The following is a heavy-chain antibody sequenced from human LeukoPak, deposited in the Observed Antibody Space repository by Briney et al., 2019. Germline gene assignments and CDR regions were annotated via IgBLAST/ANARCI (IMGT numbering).Heavy chain of an antibody. Sequence: GGSLRLSCAASGFTFSSYSMNWVRQAPGKGLEWVSSISSSSSYIYYADSVKGRFTISRDNAKNSLYLRMNSLRAEDTAVYYCARDPSTYYYDSSGYHWGQGTLVTVSS. CDR3: ARDPSTYYYDSSGYH. V-gene: IGHV3-21*01. J-gene: IGHJ4*02. CDR1: GFTFSSYS. D-gene: IGHD3-22*01. CDR2: ISSSSSYI.